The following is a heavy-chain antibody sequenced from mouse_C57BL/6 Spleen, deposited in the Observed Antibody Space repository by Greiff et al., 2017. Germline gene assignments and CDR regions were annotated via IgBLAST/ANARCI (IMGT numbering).Heavy chain of an antibody. D-gene: IGHD2-4*01. J-gene: IGHJ1*03. CDR1: GFSLTSYA. Sequence: VQLQESGPGLVAPSQSLSITCTVSGFSLTSYAISWVRQPPGQGLEWLGVIWTGGGTTYNSALKSRLSISKDNSKSQVCLKMNRLQTDDTARYYGASAYDYDERYFDVWGTGTTVTVSS. CDR3: ASAYDYDERYFDV. CDR2: IWTGGGT. V-gene: IGHV2-9-1*01.